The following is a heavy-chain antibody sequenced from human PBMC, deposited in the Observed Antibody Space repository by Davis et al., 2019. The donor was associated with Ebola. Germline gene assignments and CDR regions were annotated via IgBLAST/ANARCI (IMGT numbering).Heavy chain of an antibody. CDR3: ESEVDCSGGSCPSEDYFDY. J-gene: IGHJ4*02. CDR1: GGTFSSYA. CDR2: IIPIFGTA. V-gene: IGHV1-69*06. Sequence: SVKVSCKASGGTFSSYAISWVRQAPGQGLEWMGGIIPIFGTANYAQKFQGRVTITADKSTSTAYMELSSLRSEDTAVYYCESEVDCSGGSCPSEDYFDYWGQGTLVTVSS. D-gene: IGHD2-15*01.